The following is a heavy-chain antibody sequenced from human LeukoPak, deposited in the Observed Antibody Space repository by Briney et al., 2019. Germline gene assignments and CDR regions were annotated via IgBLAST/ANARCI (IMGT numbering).Heavy chain of an antibody. CDR1: GGTFSSYA. CDR2: IIPILGIA. J-gene: IGHJ4*02. V-gene: IGHV1-69*04. Sequence: SVKVSCKASGGTFSSYAISWVRQAPGQGLEWMGRIIPILGIANYAQKFQGRVTITADKSTSTAYMELSSLRSEDTAVYYCARADYRGYCSGGSCGSDYWGQGTLVTVSS. CDR3: ARADYRGYCSGGSCGSDY. D-gene: IGHD2-15*01.